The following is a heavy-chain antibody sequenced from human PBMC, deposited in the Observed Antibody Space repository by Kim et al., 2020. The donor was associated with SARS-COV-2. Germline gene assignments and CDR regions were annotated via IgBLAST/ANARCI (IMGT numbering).Heavy chain of an antibody. Sequence: GGSLRLSCAASGFTVSSNYMSWVRQAPGKGLEWVSVIYSGGSTYYADSVKGRFSISRDNSKNTLYLQMNSLRAEDTAIYYCARGGLWTPFDYWGQGTLVTVSS. J-gene: IGHJ4*02. D-gene: IGHD1-1*01. CDR2: IYSGGST. CDR1: GFTVSSNY. V-gene: IGHV3-66*01. CDR3: ARGGLWTPFDY.